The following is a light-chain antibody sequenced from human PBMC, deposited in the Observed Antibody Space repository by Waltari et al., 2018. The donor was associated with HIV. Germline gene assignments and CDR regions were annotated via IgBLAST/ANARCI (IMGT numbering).Light chain of an antibody. V-gene: IGLV2-23*02. CDR2: DVS. Sequence: QSALTQPASVSGSPGPSITIPCTGTSSDVGGCTNVSWYQQHPGKAPKLMMYDVSKRPSGGSNRFSGSKSGNTASLTISGLQAEDEADYYCCSYVRSSTFAVFGGGTKLTVL. CDR3: CSYVRSSTFAV. J-gene: IGLJ2*01. CDR1: SSDVGGCTN.